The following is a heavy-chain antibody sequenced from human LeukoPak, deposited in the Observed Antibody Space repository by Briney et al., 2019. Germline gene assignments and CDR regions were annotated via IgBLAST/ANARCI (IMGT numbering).Heavy chain of an antibody. J-gene: IGHJ4*02. CDR2: ISSDGSKK. Sequence: PGGSLRLSCEVSGFTFSSYAMHWVRQAPGKGLEWVAVISSDGSKKDYADSVKGRFTISRDNSKNMVYLQMNSLRVEDTAVYYCSRGGAFDDWGQGTLVTVSS. CDR1: GFTFSSYA. CDR3: SRGGAFDD. D-gene: IGHD4/OR15-4a*01. V-gene: IGHV3-30*04.